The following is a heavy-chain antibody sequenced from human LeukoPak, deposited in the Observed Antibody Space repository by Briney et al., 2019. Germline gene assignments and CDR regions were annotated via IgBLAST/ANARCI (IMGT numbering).Heavy chain of an antibody. J-gene: IGHJ4*02. CDR3: AMGDIVVVPAALEYSSSSGLGY. V-gene: IGHV1-69*13. Sequence: SVKVSCKASGGTFSSYAISWVRQAPGQGLEWMGGIIPIFGTANYAQKFQGRVTITADESTSTAYMELSSLRSEDTAVYYCAMGDIVVVPAALEYSSSSGLGYWGQGTLVTVSS. D-gene: IGHD2-2*01. CDR2: IIPIFGTA. CDR1: GGTFSSYA.